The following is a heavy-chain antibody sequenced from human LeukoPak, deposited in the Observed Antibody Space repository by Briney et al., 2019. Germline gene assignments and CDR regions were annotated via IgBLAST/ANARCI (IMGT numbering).Heavy chain of an antibody. J-gene: IGHJ4*02. D-gene: IGHD2-15*01. CDR1: GYSISSGYY. CDR2: IYQSGST. V-gene: IGHV4-38-2*01. CDR3: ARRCSGGSCYSTYFDY. Sequence: SETLSLTCAVSGYSISSGYYWGWSRQPPGKGLEWVGSIYQSGSTYYNPSLKSRVTIAIDTSKHQCPLKLSSVTAADTAVYHCARRCSGGSCYSTYFDYWGQGTLVTVSS.